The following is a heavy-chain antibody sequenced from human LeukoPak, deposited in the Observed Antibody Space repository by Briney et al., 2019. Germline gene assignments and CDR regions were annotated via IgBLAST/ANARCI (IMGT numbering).Heavy chain of an antibody. Sequence: ASVKVSCKASGYTFTGYYMHWVRQAPGQGLEWMGWINPNSGGTNYAQKFQGRVTMTRDTSISTAYMELSRLRSDDTAVYYCARVGDTGTLSRPFDYWGQGTLVTVSS. V-gene: IGHV1-2*02. D-gene: IGHD1-7*01. CDR2: INPNSGGT. J-gene: IGHJ4*02. CDR3: ARVGDTGTLSRPFDY. CDR1: GYTFTGYY.